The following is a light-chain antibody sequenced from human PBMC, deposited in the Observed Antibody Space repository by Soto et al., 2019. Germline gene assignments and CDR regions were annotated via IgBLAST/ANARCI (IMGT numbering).Light chain of an antibody. V-gene: IGKV3-15*01. J-gene: IGKJ1*01. Sequence: ILMTQSPATLSVSPGERATLSCRASQSFSNNLAWYQQKPGQAPRLLIYDASTRATGIPARFSGSGSGTEFTLTISGLQSEDFAVYYCQQYNNWPPWKFGHGTKVEIK. CDR3: QQYNNWPPWK. CDR1: QSFSNN. CDR2: DAS.